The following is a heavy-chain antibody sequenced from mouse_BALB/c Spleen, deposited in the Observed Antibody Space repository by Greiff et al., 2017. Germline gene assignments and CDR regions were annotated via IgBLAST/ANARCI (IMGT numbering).Heavy chain of an antibody. CDR2: INPSSGYT. V-gene: IGHV1-4*01. CDR3: ASRQLGLPFAY. CDR1: GFTFTSYT. D-gene: IGHD3-2*01. Sequence: QVQLQQSGAELVRPGASLKMSCTASGFTFTSYTMHWVKQRPGQGLEWIGYINPSSGYTNYNQKFKDKATLTADKSSSTAYMQLSSLTSEDSAVYYCASRQLGLPFAYWGQGTLVTVSA. J-gene: IGHJ3*01.